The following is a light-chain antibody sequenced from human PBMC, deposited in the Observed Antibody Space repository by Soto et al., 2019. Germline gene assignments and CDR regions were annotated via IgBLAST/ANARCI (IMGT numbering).Light chain of an antibody. CDR2: DVS. Sequence: EIVLTQSPATLSLSPGERATLSCRASQSVSNYLGWYQQKSGQAPRLLIADVSKRDTGIPARFSGSGSGTDFTLTISSLEPEDFAVYYCQHRVNWPTFGGGTKVEIK. CDR3: QHRVNWPT. J-gene: IGKJ4*01. CDR1: QSVSNY. V-gene: IGKV3-11*01.